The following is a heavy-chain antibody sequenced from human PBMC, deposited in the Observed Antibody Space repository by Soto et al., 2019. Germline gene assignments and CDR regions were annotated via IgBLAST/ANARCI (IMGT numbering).Heavy chain of an antibody. D-gene: IGHD3-22*01. CDR3: ARERDDRDAFDI. CDR2: ISYDGSNK. V-gene: IGHV3-30-3*01. CDR1: GFTFSSYA. J-gene: IGHJ3*02. Sequence: PGGSLRLSCASSGFTFSSYAMHWVRQAPGKGLEWVAVISYDGSNKYYADSVKGRFTISRDNSKNTLYLQMNSLRAEDTAVYYCARERDDRDAFDIWGQGTMVTVSS.